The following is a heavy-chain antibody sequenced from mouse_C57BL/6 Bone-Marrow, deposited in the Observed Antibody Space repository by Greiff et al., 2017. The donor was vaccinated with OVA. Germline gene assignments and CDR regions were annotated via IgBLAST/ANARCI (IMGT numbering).Heavy chain of an antibody. J-gene: IGHJ2*01. CDR3: ARHEDGYYASYFDY. Sequence: QVQLQQSEPELVKPGASVKISCKASGYAFSSSWMNWVKQRPGKGLEWIGRIYPGDGDTNYNGKFKGKATLTADKSSSTAYMQLSSLTSEDSAVYFCARHEDGYYASYFDYWGQGTTLTVSS. CDR1: GYAFSSSW. D-gene: IGHD2-3*01. V-gene: IGHV1-82*01. CDR2: IYPGDGDT.